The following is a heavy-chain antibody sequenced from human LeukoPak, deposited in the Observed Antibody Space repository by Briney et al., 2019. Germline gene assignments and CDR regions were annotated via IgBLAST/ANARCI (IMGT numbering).Heavy chain of an antibody. D-gene: IGHD2-15*01. CDR3: AKARYCSGDSCSTPFDY. Sequence: GGSLRLSCVVSGFTVSSFAMSWVRQAPGKGLEWVSGISGSGASTYYADSVKGRFTISRDNSKNTLYLQMNSLRAEDTALYYCAKARYCSGDSCSTPFDYWGQGTLVTVSS. J-gene: IGHJ4*02. CDR1: GFTVSSFA. CDR2: ISGSGAST. V-gene: IGHV3-23*01.